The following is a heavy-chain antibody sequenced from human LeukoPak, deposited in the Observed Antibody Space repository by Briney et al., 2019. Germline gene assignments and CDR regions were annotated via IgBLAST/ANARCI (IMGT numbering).Heavy chain of an antibody. D-gene: IGHD2-2*01. CDR3: ANAVSRDCSSTSCYLSDY. Sequence: GGSLRLSCAASGFTFSSYAMSWVRQAPGKGLEWVSGISGSGGSTYYADSVKGRFTISRDNSKNTLYLQMNSLRTEDTAVYYCANAVSRDCSSTSCYLSDYWGQGTLVTVSS. CDR1: GFTFSSYA. CDR2: ISGSGGST. J-gene: IGHJ4*02. V-gene: IGHV3-23*01.